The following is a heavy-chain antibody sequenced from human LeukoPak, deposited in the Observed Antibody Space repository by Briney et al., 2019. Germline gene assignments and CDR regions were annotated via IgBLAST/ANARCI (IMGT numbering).Heavy chain of an antibody. D-gene: IGHD1-26*01. J-gene: IGHJ4*02. Sequence: GEYLRLSCAASGFTVSTNYMSWVRQAQRKGMEWVSLIYSGCLTYDADSVKGRFTISRDNSKNTLYLQMNSLRAEDTAVYYCARAQYSGRYWGDFDNWGQGTLVTVSS. V-gene: IGHV3-53*01. CDR1: GFTVSTNY. CDR2: IYSGCLT. CDR3: ARAQYSGRYWGDFDN.